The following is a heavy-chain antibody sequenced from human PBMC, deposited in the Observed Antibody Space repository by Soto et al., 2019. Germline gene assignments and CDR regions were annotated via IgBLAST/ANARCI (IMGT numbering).Heavy chain of an antibody. V-gene: IGHV1-58*01. D-gene: IGHD2-2*02. J-gene: IGHJ6*02. CDR3: AGRYCSGSSCYNYYGLDV. Sequence: GASVKVSCKASGFTFSHSAVQWVRQARGQRLEWIGWIVVGSGNTNYAQKFQERVTITRDMSTSTAYMELSSLRSDDTAMYYCAGRYCSGSSCYNYYGLDVWGQGTTVTVS. CDR2: IVVGSGNT. CDR1: GFTFSHSA.